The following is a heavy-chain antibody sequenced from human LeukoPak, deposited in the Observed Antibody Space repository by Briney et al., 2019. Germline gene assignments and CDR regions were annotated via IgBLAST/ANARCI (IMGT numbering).Heavy chain of an antibody. CDR1: GYTFRSYD. V-gene: IGHV1-18*01. Sequence: VKVCCKASGYTFRSYDITWVRQSPGQGLEWMGWISPNNGNTNYAQKFQGRVTMTTDTPTSTAYMEMRSLRSDDTAVYYCARDRDSSGWHVADYWGQRTMAADSS. J-gene: IGHJ4*02. D-gene: IGHD6-19*01. CDR2: ISPNNGNT. CDR3: ARDRDSSGWHVADY.